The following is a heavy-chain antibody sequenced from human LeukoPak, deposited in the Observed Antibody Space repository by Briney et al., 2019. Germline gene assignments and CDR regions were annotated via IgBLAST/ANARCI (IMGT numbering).Heavy chain of an antibody. V-gene: IGHV4-34*01. CDR2: INHSGST. CDR3: AGLWFGELLGDYYYGMDV. D-gene: IGHD3-10*01. J-gene: IGHJ6*02. CDR1: GGSFSGYY. Sequence: KPSETLSLTCAVYGGSFSGYYWSWIRQPPGKGLEWIGEINHSGSTNYNPSLKSRVTISVDTSKNQFSLKLSSVTAADTAVYYCAGLWFGELLGDYYYGMDVWGQGTTVTVSS.